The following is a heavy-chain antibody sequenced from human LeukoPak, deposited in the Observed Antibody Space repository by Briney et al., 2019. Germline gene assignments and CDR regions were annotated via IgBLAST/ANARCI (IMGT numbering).Heavy chain of an antibody. CDR1: GYTFTSYD. V-gene: IGHV1-8*01. CDR3: ARGQMKSYYDSSGYPDY. J-gene: IGHJ4*02. Sequence: ASVKVSCKASGYTFTSYDINWVRQATGQGLEWMGWMNPNSGNTGYAQKFQGRVTMTRNTPISTAYMELSSLRSEDTAVYYCARGQMKSYYDSSGYPDYWGQGTLVTVSS. D-gene: IGHD3-22*01. CDR2: MNPNSGNT.